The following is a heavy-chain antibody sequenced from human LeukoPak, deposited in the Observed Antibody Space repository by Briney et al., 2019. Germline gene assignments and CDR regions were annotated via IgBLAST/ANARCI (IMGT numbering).Heavy chain of an antibody. CDR1: GFTFDDYA. J-gene: IGHJ4*02. V-gene: IGHV3-9*01. CDR3: AKDIQATLSGYSYGPSDY. D-gene: IGHD5-18*01. CDR2: ISWNSGSI. Sequence: GRSLRLSCAASGFTFDDYAMHWVRQAPGKGLEWVSGISWNSGSIGYADSVKGRFTISRDNAKNSLYLQMNSLRAEDTALYYCAKDIQATLSGYSYGPSDYWGQGTLVTVSS.